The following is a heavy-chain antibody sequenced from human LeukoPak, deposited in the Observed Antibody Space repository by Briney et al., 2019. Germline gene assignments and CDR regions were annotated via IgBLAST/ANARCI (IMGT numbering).Heavy chain of an antibody. Sequence: ASVKVSCKASGYTFTSYGISWVRQAPGQALEWMGWINAYNGNTNYAQKLQGRVTMTTDTSTSTGYMELRSLRSDDTAVYYCARDGSEYDILTGYPKDYWGQGTLVTVSS. CDR3: ARDGSEYDILTGYPKDY. CDR2: INAYNGNT. J-gene: IGHJ4*02. V-gene: IGHV1-18*01. CDR1: GYTFTSYG. D-gene: IGHD3-9*01.